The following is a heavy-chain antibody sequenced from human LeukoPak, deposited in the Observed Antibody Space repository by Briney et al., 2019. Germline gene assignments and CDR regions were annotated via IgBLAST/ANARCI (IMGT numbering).Heavy chain of an antibody. CDR3: ARDRCSSTSCYTHYFDF. V-gene: IGHV3-23*01. J-gene: IGHJ4*02. Sequence: GGSLRLSCAASGFTFSSYAMSWVREAPGKGLEWVSTISSYDDATYYADSVKGRFTISGDTSKNPLYLQMNSLRAEDTAVYYCARDRCSSTSCYTHYFDFWGQGTLVTVSS. CDR2: ISSYDDAT. D-gene: IGHD2-2*02. CDR1: GFTFSSYA.